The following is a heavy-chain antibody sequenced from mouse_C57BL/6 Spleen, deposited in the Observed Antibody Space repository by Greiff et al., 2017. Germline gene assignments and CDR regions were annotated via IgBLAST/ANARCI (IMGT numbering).Heavy chain of an antibody. CDR3: ARSTVITTGVEREYYFDY. Sequence: QVQLQQPGAELVMPGASVKLSCKASGYTFTSYWMHWVKQRPGQGLEWIGEFDPSDSYTNYNQKFKGKSTLTVDKSSSTVYMQLSSLTSEDSAVYYCARSTVITTGVEREYYFDYWGQGTTLTVAS. D-gene: IGHD1-1*01. CDR1: GYTFTSYW. J-gene: IGHJ2*01. CDR2: FDPSDSYT. V-gene: IGHV1-69*01.